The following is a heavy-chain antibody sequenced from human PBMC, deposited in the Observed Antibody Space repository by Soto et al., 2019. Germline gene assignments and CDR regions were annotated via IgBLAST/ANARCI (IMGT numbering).Heavy chain of an antibody. CDR1: GGSFSCYY. CDR2: LNHSGST. Sequence: SETLSRTRAVYGGSFSCYYWSWIRQPPAKGLEWIGELNHSGSTNYNPSLKSRVTISVDTSKNQFSLKLSSVSASDTAVYYCARWPPHGYSSRWYVDYWRQGTLLPVSS. V-gene: IGHV4-34*01. D-gene: IGHD6-19*01. CDR3: ARWPPHGYSSRWYVDY. J-gene: IGHJ4*02.